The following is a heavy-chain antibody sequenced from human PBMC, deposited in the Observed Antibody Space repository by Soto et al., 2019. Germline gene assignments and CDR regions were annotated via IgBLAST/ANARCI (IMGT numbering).Heavy chain of an antibody. Sequence: QVKLVQSGAEVKKSGASVKVSCKASRYTFISYDINWVRQATGQGLEWMGWMNPNSGNTGYAQKFQGRITMTRNTSTNTAYMELSSLRSEDTAVYYCARGHEVWWNAGPLGLHGLDVWGQGTTVTVSS. CDR2: MNPNSGNT. V-gene: IGHV1-8*01. D-gene: IGHD3-16*01. J-gene: IGHJ6*02. CDR3: ARGHEVWWNAGPLGLHGLDV. CDR1: RYTFISYD.